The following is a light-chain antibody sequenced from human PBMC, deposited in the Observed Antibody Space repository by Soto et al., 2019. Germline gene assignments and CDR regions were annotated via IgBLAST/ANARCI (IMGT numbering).Light chain of an antibody. Sequence: QSALPQPASVSGSPGQSITISCTGTSSDVGGFNYVSWYQHYPGEAPKLLIYEVSNRPSGVSSRFSGSKSGNTASLTISGLQADDEGDYYSSSFTTSNTWVFGGGTKVTVL. V-gene: IGLV2-14*01. CDR3: SSFTTSNTWV. CDR2: EVS. J-gene: IGLJ3*02. CDR1: SSDVGGFNY.